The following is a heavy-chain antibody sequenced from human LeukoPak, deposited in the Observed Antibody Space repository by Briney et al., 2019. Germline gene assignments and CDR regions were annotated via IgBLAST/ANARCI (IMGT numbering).Heavy chain of an antibody. J-gene: IGHJ6*04. Sequence: SETLSLTCTVSGGSISSYYWSWIRQPPRKGLEWIGYIYYSGSTNYNPSLKSRVTISVDTSKNQFSLKLSSVTAADTAVYYCARDAEYYYGSGSYPRHYYYYGMDVWGKGTTVTVSS. CDR1: GGSISSYY. D-gene: IGHD3-10*01. V-gene: IGHV4-59*01. CDR2: IYYSGST. CDR3: ARDAEYYYGSGSYPRHYYYYGMDV.